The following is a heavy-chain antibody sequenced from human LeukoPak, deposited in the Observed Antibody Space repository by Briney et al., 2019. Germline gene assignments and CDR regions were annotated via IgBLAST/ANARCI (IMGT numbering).Heavy chain of an antibody. D-gene: IGHD3-10*01. J-gene: IGHJ4*02. Sequence: SETLSLTCTVSGGSISSYYWSWIRQPPGKGLEWIGYIYYSGSTNYNPSLKSRVTMSVDTSKNQFSLHLSSVTVADTAVYYCARVNRGHLDYWGQGIQVTVSS. V-gene: IGHV4-59*01. CDR1: GGSISSYY. CDR3: ARVNRGHLDY. CDR2: IYYSGST.